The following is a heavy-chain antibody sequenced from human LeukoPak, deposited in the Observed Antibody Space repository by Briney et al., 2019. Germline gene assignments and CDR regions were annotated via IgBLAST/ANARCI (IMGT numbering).Heavy chain of an antibody. Sequence: SETLSLACTVSGGSISSYYWSWIRQPPGKGLEWIGYIYYSGSTNYNPSLKSRVTISVDTSKNQFSLKLSSVTAADTAVYYCASSVIAAFDYWGQGTLVTVSS. V-gene: IGHV4-59*01. CDR1: GGSISSYY. CDR2: IYYSGST. D-gene: IGHD6-13*01. J-gene: IGHJ4*02. CDR3: ASSVIAAFDY.